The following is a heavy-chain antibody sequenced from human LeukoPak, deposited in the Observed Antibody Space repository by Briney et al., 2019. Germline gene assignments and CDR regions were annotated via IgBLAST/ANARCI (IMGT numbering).Heavy chain of an antibody. D-gene: IGHD5-12*01. CDR2: ISASGGGT. Sequence: GGSLRLSCAASGFTFSNYPMSWVRQAPGQGLEWVSAISASGGGTYYADSVKGRFTISRDNSKNTLYLQMNSLRAEDTAVYYCAKAYGGYDFDYWGQGTLVIVPS. V-gene: IGHV3-23*01. CDR3: AKAYGGYDFDY. J-gene: IGHJ4*02. CDR1: GFTFSNYP.